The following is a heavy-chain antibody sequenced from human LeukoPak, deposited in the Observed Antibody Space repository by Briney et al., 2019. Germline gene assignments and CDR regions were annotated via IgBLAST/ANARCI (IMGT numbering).Heavy chain of an antibody. J-gene: IGHJ4*02. D-gene: IGHD3-16*01. CDR1: GFTFSSYW. CDR3: ASRPRGTYFFDH. CDR2: INSDGSST. V-gene: IGHV3-74*01. Sequence: GGSLRLSCAASGFTFSSYWMHWVRQAPGKGLVWVSRINSDGSSTDYADSVKGRFTISRDNAKNTLYLQMNSLTAEDTAVYYCASRPRGTYFFDHWGQGTLVTVSS.